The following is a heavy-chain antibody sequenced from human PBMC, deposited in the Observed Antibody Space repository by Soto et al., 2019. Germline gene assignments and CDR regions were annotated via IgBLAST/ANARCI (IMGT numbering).Heavy chain of an antibody. V-gene: IGHV4-39*01. D-gene: IGHD6-6*01. CDR1: GGSISSSSYY. CDR2: IYYSGST. CDR3: ATYRGSSAFDY. J-gene: IGHJ4*02. Sequence: SETLSLTCTVSGGSISSSSYYWGWIRQPPGKGLEWIGSIYYSGSTYYNPSLKSRVTISVDTSKNQFSLKLSSVTAADTAVYYCATYRGSSAFDYWGQGTQVTVS.